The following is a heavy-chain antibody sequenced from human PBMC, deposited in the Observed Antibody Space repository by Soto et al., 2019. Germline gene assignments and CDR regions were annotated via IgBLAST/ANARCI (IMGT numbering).Heavy chain of an antibody. D-gene: IGHD6-6*01. J-gene: IGHJ4*02. V-gene: IGHV3-74*01. CDR3: SRDHAYSSSSDFDY. Sequence: EVQLVESGGGLVQPGGSLRLSCAASGFTFSSYWMHWVRQAPGKGLVWVSRINSDGSSTSYADSVKGRLTSSRDNAKNTRYLQMNSLRAEDTAVYYCSRDHAYSSSSDFDYWGQGTLVTVSS. CDR2: INSDGSST. CDR1: GFTFSSYW.